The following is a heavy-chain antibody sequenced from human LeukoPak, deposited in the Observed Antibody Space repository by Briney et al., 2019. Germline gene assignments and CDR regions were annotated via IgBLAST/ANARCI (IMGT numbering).Heavy chain of an antibody. CDR1: GYTFTSYD. Sequence: ASVKVSCKASGYTFTSYDINWVRQATGQGLEWMGWMNPNSGNTGYAQKFQGRVTITRNTSTSTAYMELSSLRSEDTAVYYCARPYYFGIDAFDIWGQGTMVTVSS. CDR3: ARPYYFGIDAFDI. V-gene: IGHV1-8*03. D-gene: IGHD3-10*01. J-gene: IGHJ3*02. CDR2: MNPNSGNT.